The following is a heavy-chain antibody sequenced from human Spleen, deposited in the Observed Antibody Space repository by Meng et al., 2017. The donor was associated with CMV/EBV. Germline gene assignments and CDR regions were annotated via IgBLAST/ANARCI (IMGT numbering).Heavy chain of an antibody. CDR2: INPNSGGT. Sequence: ASVKVSCKASGYTFTGYYMHWVRQAPGQGLEWMGWINPNSGGTNYAQKFQGRVTMTRDTSISTAYMELSRLRSDDTAVYYCARSVVVVPAAAYYYYGMDVWGQGTTVTVSS. CDR1: GYTFTGYY. J-gene: IGHJ6*02. D-gene: IGHD2-2*01. CDR3: ARSVVVVPAAAYYYYGMDV. V-gene: IGHV1-2*02.